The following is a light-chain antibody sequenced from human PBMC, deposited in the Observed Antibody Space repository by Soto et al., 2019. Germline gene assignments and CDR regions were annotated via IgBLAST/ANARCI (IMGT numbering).Light chain of an antibody. J-gene: IGKJ4*01. CDR1: QNVNTN. Sequence: EVVMTQSPATLSVSPGDRATLSCRASQNVNTNLAWYQQQPGQAPRLLIFGASTWATGIPARFSGSGSGTEFTLTISSLQPEDFAVYYCQQYNNWALTFGGGTKVEIK. CDR3: QQYNNWALT. V-gene: IGKV3-15*01. CDR2: GAS.